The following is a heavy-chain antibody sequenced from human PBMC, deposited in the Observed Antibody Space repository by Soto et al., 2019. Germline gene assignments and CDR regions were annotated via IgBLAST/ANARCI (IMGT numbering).Heavy chain of an antibody. CDR3: ASGEGEGFGVD. V-gene: IGHV4-34*01. CDR2: INHSGST. D-gene: IGHD3-10*01. J-gene: IGHJ4*02. Sequence: SETLSLTCAVYGGSFSGYYWSWIRQPPGKGLEWIGEINHSGSTNYNPSLKSRVTISVDTSKNQFSLKLSSVTAADTAVYYCASGEGEGFGVDWGQGTLVTVSS. CDR1: GGSFSGYY.